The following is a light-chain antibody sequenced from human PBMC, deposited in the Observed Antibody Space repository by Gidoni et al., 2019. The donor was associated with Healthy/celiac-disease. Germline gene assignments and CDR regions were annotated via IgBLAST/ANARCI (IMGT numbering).Light chain of an antibody. CDR2: LAS. CDR3: MQSLETPPT. J-gene: IGKJ1*01. Sequence: IVLTQTPLSPPVIPGEAASISCRSSQSLLHSNGYTYVDWYVQKPGQSPQLLIYLASNRASGVPGRISGSGSGTDFKLQFTRVEADDVGLYYCMQSLETPPTFGQGTRVDI. CDR1: QSLLHSNGYTY. V-gene: IGKV2-28*01.